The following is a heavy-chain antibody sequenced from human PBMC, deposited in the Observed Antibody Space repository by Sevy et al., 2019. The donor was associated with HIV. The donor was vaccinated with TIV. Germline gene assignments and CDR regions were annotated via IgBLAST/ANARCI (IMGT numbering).Heavy chain of an antibody. D-gene: IGHD6-13*01. CDR2: TRNKANSYTT. J-gene: IGHJ4*02. CDR3: ARASIAAAGIYFFDY. CDR1: GFTFSDHY. V-gene: IGHV3-72*01. Sequence: GGSLRLSCAASGFTFSDHYMDWVRQAPGKGLEWVGRTRNKANSYTTEYAASVKGRFTISRDDSKNSLYLQMNSLKTEDTAVYYCARASIAAAGIYFFDYWGQGTLVTVSS.